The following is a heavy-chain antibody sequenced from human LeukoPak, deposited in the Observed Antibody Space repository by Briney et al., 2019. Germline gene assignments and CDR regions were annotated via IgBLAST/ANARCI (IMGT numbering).Heavy chain of an antibody. Sequence: GGSLRLSCAVSGFTFSTHAMGWVRRAPGKGRGWVSYITSSSSSIFYADSVRGRFTISRDNAKNSLYLQMNSLGVDDSAVYYCARVSTCSGGSCLGSWGQGTLVTVSS. J-gene: IGHJ5*02. V-gene: IGHV3-48*04. CDR2: ITSSSSSI. D-gene: IGHD2-15*01. CDR3: ARVSTCSGGSCLGS. CDR1: GFTFSTHA.